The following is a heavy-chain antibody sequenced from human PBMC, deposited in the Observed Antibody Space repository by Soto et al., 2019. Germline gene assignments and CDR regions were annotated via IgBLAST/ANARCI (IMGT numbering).Heavy chain of an antibody. Sequence: GGSLRLSCAASGFTFSNAWMSWVRQAPGKGLEWVGRIKSKTDGGTTDYAAPVKGRFTISRDDSKNTLYLQMNSLKTEDTAVHYCTTNVLRFLEWLTYNYYYYGMDVWGQGTTVTVSS. V-gene: IGHV3-15*01. J-gene: IGHJ6*02. D-gene: IGHD3-3*01. CDR2: IKSKTDGGTT. CDR1: GFTFSNAW. CDR3: TTNVLRFLEWLTYNYYYYGMDV.